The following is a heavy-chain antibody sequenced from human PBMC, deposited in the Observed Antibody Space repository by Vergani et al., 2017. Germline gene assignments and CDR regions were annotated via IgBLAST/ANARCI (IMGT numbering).Heavy chain of an antibody. J-gene: IGHJ4*02. D-gene: IGHD3-22*01. Sequence: QVQLVQSGAEVKKPGASVKVSCKASGYTFTSYGISWVRQAPGQGLEWVGWINAYNGNTNYAQKLQGRVTMTTDTSTSTAYMELRSLRSDDTAVYYCARVRERPEVYDSSGYYGDYWGQGTLVTVSS. V-gene: IGHV1-18*01. CDR1: GYTFTSYG. CDR3: ARVRERPEVYDSSGYYGDY. CDR2: INAYNGNT.